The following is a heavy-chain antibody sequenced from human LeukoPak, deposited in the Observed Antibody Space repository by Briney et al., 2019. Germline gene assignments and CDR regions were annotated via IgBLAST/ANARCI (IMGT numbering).Heavy chain of an antibody. J-gene: IGHJ4*02. D-gene: IGHD3-10*01. V-gene: IGHV1-46*01. CDR3: ARDWPSMVRGVIYD. Sequence: ASVKVSCKASGGTFSSYAISWVRQAPGQGLEWMGIINPSGGSTSYAQKFQGRVTMTRDTSTSTVYMELSSLRSEDTAVYYCARDWPSMVRGVIYDWGQGTLVTVSS. CDR2: INPSGGST. CDR1: GGTFSSYA.